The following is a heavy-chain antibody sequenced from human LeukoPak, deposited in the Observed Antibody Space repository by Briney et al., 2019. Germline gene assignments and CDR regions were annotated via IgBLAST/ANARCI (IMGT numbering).Heavy chain of an antibody. D-gene: IGHD1-26*01. V-gene: IGHV3-23*01. CDR3: AKDMGVRVEATWSVDAFDI. CDR1: GFTFHTYA. CDR2: TRVSDGGA. J-gene: IGHJ3*02. Sequence: PGGSLRLSCAASGFTFHTYAMMWVRQAPGKGLEWVSSTRVSDGGAFYADSVKGRFTISRDNSKNTLYLQMNSLRAEDTAVYYCAKDMGVRVEATWSVDAFDIWGQGTMVTVSS.